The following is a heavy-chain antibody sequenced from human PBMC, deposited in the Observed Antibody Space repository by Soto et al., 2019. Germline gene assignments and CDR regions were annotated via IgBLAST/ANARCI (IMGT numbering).Heavy chain of an antibody. CDR2: ISGSGGST. CDR1: GFTFSSYA. J-gene: IGHJ6*03. V-gene: IGHV3-23*01. D-gene: IGHD4-17*01. Sequence: GGSLRLSCAASGFTFSSYAMSWVRQAPGKGLEWVSAISGSGGSTYYADSVKGRFTISRDNSKNTLYLQMNSLRAEDTAVYYCATSGSDYGDYSYYYYYYMDVWGKGTTVTVSS. CDR3: ATSGSDYGDYSYYYYYYMDV.